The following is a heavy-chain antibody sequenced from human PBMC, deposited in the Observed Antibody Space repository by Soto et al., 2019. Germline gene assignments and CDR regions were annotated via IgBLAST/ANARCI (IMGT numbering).Heavy chain of an antibody. CDR3: AIAGYSSSSASLGMDV. V-gene: IGHV4-31*03. CDR1: GGSISSGGYY. CDR2: IYYSGST. Sequence: SETLSLTCTVSGGSISSGGYYWSWIRQHPGKGLEWIGYIYYSGSTYYNPSLKSRVTISVDTSKNQFSLKLSSVTAADTAVYYCAIAGYSSSSASLGMDVWGQGTTVTVS. J-gene: IGHJ6*02. D-gene: IGHD6-6*01.